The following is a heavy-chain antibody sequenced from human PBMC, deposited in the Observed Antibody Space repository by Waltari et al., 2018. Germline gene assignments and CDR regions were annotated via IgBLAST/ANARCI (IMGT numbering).Heavy chain of an antibody. CDR1: PLTFRTYW. D-gene: IGHD3-10*01. CDR2: INPDGRTT. J-gene: IGHJ4*02. CDR3: ARSMNYGPDY. V-gene: IGHV3-74*01. Sequence: EGQLVESGGALVQPGGSLRLSFAASPLTFRTYWIHWVRQAPGKGLVWVARINPDGRTTTYADSVRGRFSISRDNAKNTLYLQMNSLTVEDTAVYFCARSMNYGPDYWGRGTLVTVSS.